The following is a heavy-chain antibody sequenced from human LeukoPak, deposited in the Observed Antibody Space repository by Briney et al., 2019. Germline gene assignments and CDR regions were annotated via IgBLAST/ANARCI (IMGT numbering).Heavy chain of an antibody. J-gene: IGHJ5*02. CDR3: ARDRVADYVWGSYRYSNWFDP. Sequence: SETLSLTCTVSGGSISSYYWSWIRQPPGKGLEWIGYIYYSGSTNYNPSLKSRVTISVDTSKNQFSLKLSSVTAADTAVYYCARDRVADYVWGSYRYSNWFDPWGRGTLVTVSS. D-gene: IGHD3-16*02. CDR2: IYYSGST. CDR1: GGSISSYY. V-gene: IGHV4-59*01.